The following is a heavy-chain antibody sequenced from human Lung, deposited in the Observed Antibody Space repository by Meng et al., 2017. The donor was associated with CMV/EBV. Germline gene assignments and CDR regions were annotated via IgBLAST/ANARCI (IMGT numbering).Heavy chain of an antibody. D-gene: IGHD4-11*01. CDR3: ARDPGWDYSNQPTHYYGMDD. CDR2: IGDSGRTL. V-gene: IGHV3-48*03. CDR1: GFTLSSYE. J-gene: IGHJ6*02. Sequence: GGSXRLXCAASGFTLSSYEMNWVRQAPGKGLEWIAYIGDSGRTLYYADSVKGRFTISSDNAENSLYLQMKSLRVEDTALYYCARDPGWDYSNQPTHYYGMDDXGRGXTVTFSS.